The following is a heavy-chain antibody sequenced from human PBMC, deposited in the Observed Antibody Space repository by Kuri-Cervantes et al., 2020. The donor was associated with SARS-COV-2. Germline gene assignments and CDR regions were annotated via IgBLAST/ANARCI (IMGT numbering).Heavy chain of an antibody. CDR1: GFTFSSYG. J-gene: IGHJ3*02. CDR3: VTAYYDFWSGYYSGAFDI. D-gene: IGHD3-3*01. CDR2: ISYDGSNK. V-gene: IGHV3-30*03. Sequence: GGSLRLSCAASGFTFSSYGMHWVRQAPGKGLEWVAVISYDGSNKYYADSVEGRFTISRDNSKNTLYLQMNSLRAEDTAVYYCVTAYYDFWSGYYSGAFDIWGQGTMVTVSS.